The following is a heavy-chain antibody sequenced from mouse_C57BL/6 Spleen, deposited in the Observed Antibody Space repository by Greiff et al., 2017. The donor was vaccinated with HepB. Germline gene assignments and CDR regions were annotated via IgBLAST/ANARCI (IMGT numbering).Heavy chain of an antibody. V-gene: IGHV5-6*01. CDR3: ARRGERSFDY. J-gene: IGHJ2*01. CDR1: GFTFSSYG. CDR2: ISSGGSYT. Sequence: VQVVESGGDLVKPGGSLKLSCAASGFTFSSYGMSWVRQTPDKRLEWVATISSGGSYTYYPDSVKGRFTISRDNAKNTLYLQMSSLKSEDTAMYYCARRGERSFDYWGQGTTLTVSS.